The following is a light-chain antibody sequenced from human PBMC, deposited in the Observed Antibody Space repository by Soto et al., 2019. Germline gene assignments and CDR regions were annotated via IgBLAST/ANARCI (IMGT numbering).Light chain of an antibody. J-gene: IGLJ3*02. CDR2: DDI. CDR1: NIGSKG. CDR3: QSYDSSLSGSV. Sequence: SYELTQAPSVSVAPGQTAEITCGEINIGSKGVHWYQQKPGQAPVLVVYDDIDRPSGIPERFSGSKSGTSASLAITGLQAEDEADYYCQSYDSSLSGSVFGGGTKLTVL. V-gene: IGLV3-21*02.